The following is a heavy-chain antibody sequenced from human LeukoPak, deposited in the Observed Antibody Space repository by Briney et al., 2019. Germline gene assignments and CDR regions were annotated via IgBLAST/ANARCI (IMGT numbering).Heavy chain of an antibody. J-gene: IGHJ6*02. D-gene: IGHD2-15*01. V-gene: IGHV4-4*02. CDR1: GGSISSSNW. CDR2: IYHSGST. CDR3: ARDGAMVGAAVVGMDV. Sequence: PSGTLSLTCAVSGGSISSSNWWSWVRQPPGKGLEWIGEIYHSGSTNHNPSLKSRVTISVDKSKNQFSLKLSSVTAADTAVYYCARDGAMVGAAVVGMDVWGQGTTVTVSS.